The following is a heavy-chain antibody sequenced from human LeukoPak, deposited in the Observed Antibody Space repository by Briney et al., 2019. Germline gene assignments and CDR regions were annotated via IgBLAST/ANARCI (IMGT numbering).Heavy chain of an antibody. CDR3: ARAGYGDSDFDY. D-gene: IGHD4-17*01. J-gene: IGHJ4*02. CDR1: GGSFSGYY. Sequence: SETLSLTCAVYGGSFSGYYWGWIRQPPGKGLEWIGSIYYSGSTYYNPSLKSRVTISVDTSKNQFSLKLNSVTAADTAVYYCARAGYGDSDFDYWGQGTLVTVSS. V-gene: IGHV4-34*01. CDR2: IYYSGST.